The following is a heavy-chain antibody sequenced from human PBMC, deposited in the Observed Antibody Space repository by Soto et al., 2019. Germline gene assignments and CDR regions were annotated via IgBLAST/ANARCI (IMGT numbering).Heavy chain of an antibody. CDR2: VHYSGST. J-gene: IGHJ4*02. Sequence: PSETLSLTCTVSGGSISGSSYYWGWIRQPPGKGLECIGSVHYSGSTDYNPSLKSRVTISVDTSKNQFSLKLTSVTAAATAVYFCASFSGATYGDYGGGINYWGQGTLVTVSS. CDR1: GGSISGSSYY. CDR3: ASFSGATYGDYGGGINY. V-gene: IGHV4-39*01. D-gene: IGHD4-17*01.